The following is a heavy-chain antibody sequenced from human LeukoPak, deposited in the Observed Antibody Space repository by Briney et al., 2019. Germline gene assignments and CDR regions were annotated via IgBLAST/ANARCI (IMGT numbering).Heavy chain of an antibody. Sequence: GGSLRLSCTASGFTFGDYAMSWFRQAPGKGLEWVGFIRSKAYGGTTEYAASVKGRFTISRDDSKNSLYLQMNSLKTEDTAVYYCARDLGAPFDYWGQGTLVTVSS. CDR1: GFTFGDYA. CDR2: IRSKAYGGTT. J-gene: IGHJ4*02. D-gene: IGHD1-26*01. CDR3: ARDLGAPFDY. V-gene: IGHV3-49*03.